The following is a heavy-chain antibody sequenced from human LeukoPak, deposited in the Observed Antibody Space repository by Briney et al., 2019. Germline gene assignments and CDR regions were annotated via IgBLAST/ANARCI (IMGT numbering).Heavy chain of an antibody. Sequence: SVKVSCKASGGTFSSYAISWVRQAPGQGLEWMGGIIPIFGTANYAQKFQGRVTITADKSTSTAYMELSSLRSEDTAVYYCARGPGYCTNGVCYTAAAGTRYYYYYMDVWGKGTTVTVSS. V-gene: IGHV1-69*06. J-gene: IGHJ6*03. CDR1: GGTFSSYA. CDR3: ARGPGYCTNGVCYTAAAGTRYYYYYMDV. CDR2: IIPIFGTA. D-gene: IGHD2-8*01.